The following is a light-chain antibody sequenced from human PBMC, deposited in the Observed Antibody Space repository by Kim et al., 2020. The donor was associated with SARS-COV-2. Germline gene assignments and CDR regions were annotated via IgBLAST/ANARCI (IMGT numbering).Light chain of an antibody. J-gene: IGKJ1*01. CDR3: QQANSFPWT. V-gene: IGKV4-1*01. CDR2: GAS. CDR1: QSVLYSSNNRKH. Sequence: EIVMTQSPDSLAVSLGERATINCKSSQSVLYSSNNRKHLAWFQQKPGQPPRLLIYGASTRESGVPDRFSGSGSGTDFTLTISSLQPEDFATYYCQQANSFPWTFGQGTKVDIK.